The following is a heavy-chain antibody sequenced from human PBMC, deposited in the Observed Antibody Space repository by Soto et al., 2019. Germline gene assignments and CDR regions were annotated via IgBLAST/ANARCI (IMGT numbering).Heavy chain of an antibody. Sequence: SETLSLTCNFSGASISGYYWIWIRQPPGKGLEWIGYIHYSGSTNYNPSLESRVSISVDTSKNQFSLKLNSVTPVDTAVYYCARGRFTMLPDSWGRGALVTVSS. J-gene: IGHJ4*02. CDR1: GASISGYY. CDR3: ARGRFTMLPDS. D-gene: IGHD3-10*01. CDR2: IHYSGST. V-gene: IGHV4-59*01.